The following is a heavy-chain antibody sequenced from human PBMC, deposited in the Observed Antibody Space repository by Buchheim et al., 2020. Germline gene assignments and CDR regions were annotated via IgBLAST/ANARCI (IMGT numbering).Heavy chain of an antibody. V-gene: IGHV3-74*01. Sequence: VQLVESGGGLVQPGGSLRLSCAASGFTFNSYWMHWVRQAPGKGLVWVSRINSDGKITTYADSVKGRFTVSRDNAKSPLDLQMNTLRAEDTAVYYCARAVQFDDSASVPIDYWGQGIL. D-gene: IGHD1-26*01. CDR1: GFTFNSYW. CDR3: ARAVQFDDSASVPIDY. J-gene: IGHJ4*02. CDR2: INSDGKIT.